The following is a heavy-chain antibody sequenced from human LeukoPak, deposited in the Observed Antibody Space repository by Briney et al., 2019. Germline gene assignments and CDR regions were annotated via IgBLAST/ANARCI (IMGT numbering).Heavy chain of an antibody. D-gene: IGHD3-9*01. V-gene: IGHV3-21*01. CDR3: ARVGFIVYYDILTGYYVPSYYYYMDV. CDR2: ISFINSYI. CDR1: EFNFSKYI. Sequence: GGPLRLSCAPSEFNFSKYIIHWLRQPPGKGRDWVASISFINSYIYYQDVVKGRFHISRDNAKNSLYLQMYSLRVEDTAVYYCARVGFIVYYDILTGYYVPSYYYYMDVWGKGTTVTVSS. J-gene: IGHJ6*03.